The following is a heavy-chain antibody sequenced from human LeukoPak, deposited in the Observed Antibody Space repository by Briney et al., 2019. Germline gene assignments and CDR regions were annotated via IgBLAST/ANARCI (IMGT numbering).Heavy chain of an antibody. J-gene: IGHJ5*02. Sequence: PSETLSLTCNVSGASVSSGSYYWSWIRQPPGKGLEWIGYIYYSGSTNYNPSLKSRVTISIDTFKNQFSLKLSSVTAADTAVYYCARGPWADLVVPAAISWFDPWGQGTLVTVSS. CDR2: IYYSGST. D-gene: IGHD2-2*01. V-gene: IGHV4-61*01. CDR3: ARGPWADLVVPAAISWFDP. CDR1: GASVSSGSYY.